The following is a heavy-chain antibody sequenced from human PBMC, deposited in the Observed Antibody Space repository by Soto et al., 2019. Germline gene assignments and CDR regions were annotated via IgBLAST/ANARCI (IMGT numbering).Heavy chain of an antibody. D-gene: IGHD2-15*01. CDR3: ARGGHQLGYCSGGSCYSAGGLSDY. J-gene: IGHJ4*02. Sequence: GASVKVSCKTSGYTFTIYDINWVRQATGQGLEWMGWMNPNSGNTGYAQKFQGRVTMTRNTSISTAYMELSSLRSEDTAVYYCARGGHQLGYCSGGSCYSAGGLSDYWGQGTLVTVSS. V-gene: IGHV1-8*01. CDR2: MNPNSGNT. CDR1: GYTFTIYD.